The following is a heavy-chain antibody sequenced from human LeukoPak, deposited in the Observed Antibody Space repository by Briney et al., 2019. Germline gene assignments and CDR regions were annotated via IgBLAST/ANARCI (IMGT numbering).Heavy chain of an antibody. D-gene: IGHD1-7*01. V-gene: IGHV1-8*01. Sequence: ASVKVSCKASGYTFITSDINWVRQASGQGLEWMGYIDPESGYTTYAQKFQGRVTMTRDTSTSTAYMELSSLTPDDTAIYYCTRKLRLDEHWGQGTLDAVSS. J-gene: IGHJ4*02. CDR2: IDPESGYT. CDR1: GYTFITSD. CDR3: TRKLRLDEH.